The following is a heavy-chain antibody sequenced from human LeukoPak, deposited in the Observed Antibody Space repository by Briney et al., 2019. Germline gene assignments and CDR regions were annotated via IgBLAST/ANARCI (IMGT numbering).Heavy chain of an antibody. CDR3: VKDIQLST. Sequence: GGSLRLSCAASGFNFITAAMTWVRQAPGKGLEWVSLIGSSGGSTYYADSVKGRFTISRDNFNHTLSLQMNSLRVEDTAIYYCVKDIQLSTWGLGTMVTASS. CDR1: GFNFITAA. J-gene: IGHJ3*01. CDR2: IGSSGGST. D-gene: IGHD5-24*01. V-gene: IGHV3-23*01.